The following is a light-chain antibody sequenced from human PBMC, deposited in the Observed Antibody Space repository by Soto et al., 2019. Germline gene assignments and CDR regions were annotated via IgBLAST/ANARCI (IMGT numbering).Light chain of an antibody. CDR1: QSISFY. CDR3: QQSYNMPRT. J-gene: IGKJ1*01. CDR2: TAS. V-gene: IGKV1-39*01. Sequence: DIQMTQSPSSLSASVGERVTISCRASQSISFYLHWYRQKPGKAPKLLIYTASNVQSGVPSRISGSGSGTDFTLTISSLQPEDFATYYCQQSYNMPRTFGQGTKVEMK.